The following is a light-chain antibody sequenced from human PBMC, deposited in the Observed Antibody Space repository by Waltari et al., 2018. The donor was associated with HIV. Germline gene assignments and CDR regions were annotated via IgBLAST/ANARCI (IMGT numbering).Light chain of an antibody. J-gene: IGKJ5*01. CDR3: QQYYSTPVT. CDR2: WAS. V-gene: IGKV4-1*01. Sequence: DIVMTQSPDSLAVSVAGRATMKCKSSQTVLYSSNNKNYMGWYQQKPGQPPKLLLSWASTRESGVPDRFSGSGSGTDFTLTIDTLQAEDVAVYYCQQYYSTPVTFGQGTRLEIK. CDR1: QTVLYSSNNKNY.